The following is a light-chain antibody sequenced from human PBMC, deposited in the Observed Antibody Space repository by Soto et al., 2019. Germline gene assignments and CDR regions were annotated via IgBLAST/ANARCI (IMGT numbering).Light chain of an antibody. Sequence: EIVLTQSPGTLSLSPGERATLSCRASQSVSSSYLAWYQQKPDQAPRLLIYGASSRATGIPDRFSGSGSGTDFTLTISRLEPEDFAVYYCQQYGSSPRTFGQGTKXEIK. CDR1: QSVSSSY. CDR3: QQYGSSPRT. V-gene: IGKV3-20*01. J-gene: IGKJ1*01. CDR2: GAS.